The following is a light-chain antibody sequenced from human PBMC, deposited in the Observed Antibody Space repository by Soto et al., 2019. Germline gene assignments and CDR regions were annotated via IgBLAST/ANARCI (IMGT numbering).Light chain of an antibody. CDR1: QSVDIN. V-gene: IGKV3D-15*01. CDR2: GAS. CDR3: PQYRGWPRT. Sequence: EIVLTQSPATLSVSPGERVTLSCRASQSVDINLAWYQQKPGQAPRLLIYGASTRATDMPGRFRGSGAGAEFPLTISSLQSEDSAVYYCPQYRGWPRTFGQGTKVEIK. J-gene: IGKJ1*01.